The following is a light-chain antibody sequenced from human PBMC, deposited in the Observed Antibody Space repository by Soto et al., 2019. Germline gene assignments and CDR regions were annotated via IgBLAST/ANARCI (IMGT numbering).Light chain of an antibody. V-gene: IGKV3-15*01. Sequence: EIVLAQSPGTLSLSPGARAPLSCRASQSVSSNLAWYQQKPGQAPRLLISGASTRATGIPARLSGSGSGTEFTLTISSLRSEDFAVYYCQQYDNWPITFGQGTRLEIK. J-gene: IGKJ5*01. CDR3: QQYDNWPIT. CDR1: QSVSSN. CDR2: GAS.